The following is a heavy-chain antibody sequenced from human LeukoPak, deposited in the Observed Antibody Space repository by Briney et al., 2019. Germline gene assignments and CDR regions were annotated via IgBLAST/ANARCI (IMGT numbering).Heavy chain of an antibody. CDR3: AKAASGFGELLSWFDP. J-gene: IGHJ5*02. D-gene: IGHD3-10*01. CDR2: ISWNSGSI. Sequence: PGRSLRLSCAASGFTFDDYAMHWVRQAPGKGLEWVSGISWNSGSIGYADSVKGRFTISRDNAKNSLYLQMNSLRAEDTALYYCAKAASGFGELLSWFDPWGQGTLVTVSS. V-gene: IGHV3-9*01. CDR1: GFTFDDYA.